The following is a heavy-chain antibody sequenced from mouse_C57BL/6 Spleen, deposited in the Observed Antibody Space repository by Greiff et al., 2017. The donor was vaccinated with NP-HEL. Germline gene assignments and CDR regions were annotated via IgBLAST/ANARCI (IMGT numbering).Heavy chain of an antibody. CDR2: IYPGDGDT. CDR3: ARNPGFDY. V-gene: IGHV1-82*01. CDR1: GYAFSSSW. Sequence: VKLQESGPELVKPGASVKISCKASGYAFSSSWMNWVKQRTGKGLEWIGRIYPGDGDTNYNGKFKGKATLTADKSSSTAYMQLSSLTSEDSAVYFCARNPGFDYWGQGTTLTVSS. J-gene: IGHJ2*01.